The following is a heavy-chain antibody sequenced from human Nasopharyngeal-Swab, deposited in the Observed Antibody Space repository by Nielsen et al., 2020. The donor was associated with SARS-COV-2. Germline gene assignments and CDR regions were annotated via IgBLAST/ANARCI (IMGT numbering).Heavy chain of an antibody. J-gene: IGHJ4*02. Sequence: GESLKISCAASGLTFSSYSMIWVRQAPGKGLEWVSSISSSSSYIYYADSVKGRFTISRDNAKNSLYLQMNSLRAEDTAVYYCARDSPDSSGYYPIDYWGQGTLVTVSS. CDR1: GLTFSSYS. D-gene: IGHD3-22*01. CDR3: ARDSPDSSGYYPIDY. CDR2: ISSSSSYI. V-gene: IGHV3-21*01.